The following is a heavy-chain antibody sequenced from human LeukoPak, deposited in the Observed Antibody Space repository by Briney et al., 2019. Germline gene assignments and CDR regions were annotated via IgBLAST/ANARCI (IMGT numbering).Heavy chain of an antibody. D-gene: IGHD2-15*01. V-gene: IGHV3-66*01. J-gene: IGHJ4*02. CDR3: TTIVPDVAATLTFDH. CDR2: IYSGGST. Sequence: GGSLRLSCAASGFTVSTNYMSWVRQVPGKGLEWVSVIYSGGSTYYPDSVKGRFTISRDNPKNTLYLQMNSLRAEDTAVYYCTTIVPDVAATLTFDHWGQGTLVTVSS. CDR1: GFTVSTNY.